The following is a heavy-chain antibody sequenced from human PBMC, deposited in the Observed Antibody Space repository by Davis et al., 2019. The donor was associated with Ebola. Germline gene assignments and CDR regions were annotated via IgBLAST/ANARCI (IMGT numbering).Heavy chain of an antibody. CDR3: ARDRRRYFDWLLLTSDAFDI. V-gene: IGHV4-34*01. Sequence: MPSETLSLTCAVYGGSFSGYYWSWIRQPPGKGLEWIGEINHSGSTNYNPSLKSRVTISVDTSKNQFSLKLSSVTAADTAVYYCARDRRRYFDWLLLTSDAFDIWGQGTMVTVSS. J-gene: IGHJ3*02. D-gene: IGHD3-9*01. CDR2: INHSGST. CDR1: GGSFSGYY.